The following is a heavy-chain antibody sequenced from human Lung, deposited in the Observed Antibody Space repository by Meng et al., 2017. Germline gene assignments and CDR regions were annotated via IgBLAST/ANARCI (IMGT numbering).Heavy chain of an antibody. CDR3: VRDENISLGKLFGDY. J-gene: IGHJ4*02. CDR2: INPNSGDT. Sequence: QGQLGQSGAEVKEPGASLRVSCKPSGYSFTAYYIHWVRQAPGQGLEWLGHINPNSGDTLYAQKFQGRVSTTGDTSISTAYVELSSLRSDDTAVYYCVRDENISLGKLFGDYWGQGTMVTVSS. D-gene: IGHD2-21*01. CDR1: GYSFTAYY. V-gene: IGHV1-2*06.